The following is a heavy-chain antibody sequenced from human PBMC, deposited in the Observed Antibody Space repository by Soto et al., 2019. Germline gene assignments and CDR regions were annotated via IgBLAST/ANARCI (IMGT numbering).Heavy chain of an antibody. Sequence: ADTLSLTCTVSGGSISSSSYYWGWIRQPPGKGLEWIGSIYYSGSTYYNPSLKSRVTISVDTSKKQFSLKLSSVTAAETAVYYCARYEHLGATIYNCFDPWGQGTLVTVSS. J-gene: IGHJ5*02. D-gene: IGHD3-3*02. CDR1: GGSISSSSYY. V-gene: IGHV4-39*01. CDR3: ARYEHLGATIYNCFDP. CDR2: IYYSGST.